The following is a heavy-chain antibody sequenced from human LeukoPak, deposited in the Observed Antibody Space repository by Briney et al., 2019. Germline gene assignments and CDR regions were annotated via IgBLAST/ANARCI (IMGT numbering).Heavy chain of an antibody. J-gene: IGHJ1*01. Sequence: GGSLRLSCAASGFTFTSYAMSWVRQAPGKGLEWVSAISGGGGSTYYADSVKGRFTISRDNSKNTLYLQMNSLRADDTAVYYCAKAPQRVLAGYFQHWGQGTLVTVSS. CDR1: GFTFTSYA. CDR2: ISGGGGST. CDR3: AKAPQRVLAGYFQH. V-gene: IGHV3-23*01.